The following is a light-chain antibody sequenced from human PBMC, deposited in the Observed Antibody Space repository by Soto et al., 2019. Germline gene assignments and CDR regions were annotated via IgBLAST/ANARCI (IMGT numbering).Light chain of an antibody. Sequence: QSALTQPASVSGSPGQSITISCTGTSSDVGGYNYVSWYQQHPGKAPKLMIYEVSNRPSGVSNRFSGSKSGNTASLTISGLQAEDEADYSCRSYTSSSTPWVFGGGTQLTVL. CDR3: RSYTSSSTPWV. CDR2: EVS. V-gene: IGLV2-14*01. J-gene: IGLJ3*02. CDR1: SSDVGGYNY.